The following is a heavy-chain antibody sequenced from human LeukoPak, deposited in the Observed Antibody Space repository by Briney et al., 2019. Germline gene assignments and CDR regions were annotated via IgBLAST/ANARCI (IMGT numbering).Heavy chain of an antibody. CDR2: ISAYNGNT. CDR3: PRDRYGAGSYYNVASPADC. Sequence: VASVKVSCKASGYTFTSYGISWVRQAPGQGLEWMGWISAYNGNTNYAQKLQGRVTMTTDTSTSTAYMELRSLRSADSAVYYCPRDRYGAGSYYNVASPADCWGQGTLVTVSS. V-gene: IGHV1-18*01. J-gene: IGHJ4*02. CDR1: GYTFTSYG. D-gene: IGHD3-10*01.